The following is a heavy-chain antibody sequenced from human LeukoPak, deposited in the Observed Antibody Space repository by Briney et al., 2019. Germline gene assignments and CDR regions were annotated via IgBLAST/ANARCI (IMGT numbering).Heavy chain of an antibody. CDR1: GFTFNNYW. Sequence: GGSPRLSCAASGFTFNNYWMHWVRQAPGKGLVWVSRINSDGSSTTYADSVKGRFTISRDNARNTLYLQMNSLRAEDTAVYYCTRGLSSSSSWGQGTLVTVSS. D-gene: IGHD6-6*01. V-gene: IGHV3-74*01. J-gene: IGHJ4*02. CDR3: TRGLSSSSS. CDR2: INSDGSST.